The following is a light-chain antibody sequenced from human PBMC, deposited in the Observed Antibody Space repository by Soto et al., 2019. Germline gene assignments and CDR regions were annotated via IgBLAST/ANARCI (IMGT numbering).Light chain of an antibody. CDR1: SSDVGSYNY. CDR3: SSYGGSNTVV. Sequence: QSALTQPHSASGSPGQSVTISCTGSSSDVGSYNYVSWYHQHPGKAPKLMMYEVSKRPSGVPDRLSGSKSGNTASLTVSGLQAEDEADDYCSSYGGSNTVVFGGGTALTV. J-gene: IGLJ2*01. V-gene: IGLV2-8*01. CDR2: EVS.